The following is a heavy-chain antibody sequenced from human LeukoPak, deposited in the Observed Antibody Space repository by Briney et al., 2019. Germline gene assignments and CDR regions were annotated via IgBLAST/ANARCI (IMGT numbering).Heavy chain of an antibody. Sequence: PSETLSLTCIVAGGSISSSSYYGGWIRQPPGKGLEWIGSIYYSGSTYYNPSLKSRVTISVDTSKNQFSLKLSSVTAADTAVYYCAIYRVSYDSSGYFDIWGQGTMVTVSS. CDR1: GGSISSSSYY. V-gene: IGHV4-39*01. CDR3: AIYRVSYDSSGYFDI. CDR2: IYYSGST. D-gene: IGHD3-22*01. J-gene: IGHJ3*02.